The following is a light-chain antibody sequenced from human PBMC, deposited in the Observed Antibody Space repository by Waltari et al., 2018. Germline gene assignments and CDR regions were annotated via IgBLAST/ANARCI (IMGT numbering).Light chain of an antibody. CDR2: NNT. CDR3: AAWDDSLNGYV. CDR1: SSNIGSNF. V-gene: IGLV1-44*01. Sequence: QSVLTQPPSESGTPGQKVIISCSGSSSNIGSNFVSWYQQLPGTAPNLLIDNNTQRPSGVPDRFSASKSGTSASLAISGLQSEDEADYYCAAWDDSLNGYVFGTGTKVTV. J-gene: IGLJ1*01.